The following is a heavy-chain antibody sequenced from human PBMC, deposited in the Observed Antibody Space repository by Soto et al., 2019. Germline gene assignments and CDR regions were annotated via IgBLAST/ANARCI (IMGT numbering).Heavy chain of an antibody. D-gene: IGHD3-10*01. CDR3: AMVWGVRHAFDI. CDR2: INPSGGST. CDR1: GYTFTSYY. Sequence: ASVTVSCKASGYTFTSYYIHWVRQAPGQGLEWMGIINPSGGSTSYAQKFQGRVTMTRDTSTSPVYMGASSLGSEDTAVYYCAMVWGVRHAFDIWGKGTTVTVSS. J-gene: IGHJ3*02. V-gene: IGHV1-46*03.